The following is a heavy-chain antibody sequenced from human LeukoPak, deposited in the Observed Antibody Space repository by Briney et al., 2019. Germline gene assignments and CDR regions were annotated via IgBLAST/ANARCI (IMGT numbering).Heavy chain of an antibody. D-gene: IGHD2-2*01. CDR3: ARDLVVPAATYYYYYGMDV. CDR1: GFTFSSYA. CDR2: ISYDGSNK. Sequence: GSLRLSCAASGFTFSSYAMHWVRRAPGKGLEWVAVISYDGSNKYYADSVKGRFTISRDNSKNTLYLQMNSLRAEDTAVYYCARDLVVPAATYYYYYGMDVWGQGTTVTVSS. J-gene: IGHJ6*02. V-gene: IGHV3-30-3*01.